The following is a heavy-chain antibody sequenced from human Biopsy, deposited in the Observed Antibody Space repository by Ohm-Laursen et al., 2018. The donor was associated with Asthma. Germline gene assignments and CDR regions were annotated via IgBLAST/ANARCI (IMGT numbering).Heavy chain of an antibody. CDR2: INPNSGGT. D-gene: IGHD7-27*01. Sequence: ALVKVSCKPSGYTFIGYHIHWVRQAPGQGLEWMGRINPNSGGTNYAQKFQGRVTMTSDTSISTAYMELSRLRSDDTALYYCARGQKSPGDRWFDPWGQGTLVTVSS. V-gene: IGHV1-2*06. CDR3: ARGQKSPGDRWFDP. J-gene: IGHJ5*02. CDR1: GYTFIGYH.